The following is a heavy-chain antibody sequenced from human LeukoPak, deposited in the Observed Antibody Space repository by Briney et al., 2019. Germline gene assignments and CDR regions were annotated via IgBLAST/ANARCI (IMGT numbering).Heavy chain of an antibody. V-gene: IGHV3-7*01. CDR1: GFTFSSYA. J-gene: IGHJ3*01. CDR2: INQDGSEK. CDR3: ARNAFDF. Sequence: PGGSLRLSCAASGFTFSSYAMSWVRQAPGKGLEWVANINQDGSEKSYVGSVMGRFTISRDNAKNSLYLQMNSLRAEDSAVYYCARNAFDFWGQGAMVTVSS.